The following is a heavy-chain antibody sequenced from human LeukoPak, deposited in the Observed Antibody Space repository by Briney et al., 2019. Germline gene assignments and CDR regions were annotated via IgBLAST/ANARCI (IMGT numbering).Heavy chain of an antibody. D-gene: IGHD3-10*01. CDR3: AGAYGSGSYYHRGEAFDI. CDR1: GFMFNDYA. J-gene: IGHJ3*02. Sequence: PGGSLRLSCAPSGFMFNDYALHWVRQAPGKGLEWVSSISWNSGNMYYVDSVKGRFTISRDNAKNSLYLQMNSLRAEDTAVYYCAGAYGSGSYYHRGEAFDIWGQGTMVTVSS. V-gene: IGHV3-9*01. CDR2: ISWNSGNM.